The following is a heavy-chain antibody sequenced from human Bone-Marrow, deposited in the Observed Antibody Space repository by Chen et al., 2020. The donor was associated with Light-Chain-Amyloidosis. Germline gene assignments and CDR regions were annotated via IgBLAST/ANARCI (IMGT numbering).Heavy chain of an antibody. CDR3: ARRRDGYNFDY. J-gene: IGHJ4*02. V-gene: IGHV5-51*01. CDR1: NYW. D-gene: IGHD5-12*01. CDR2: VYPDDSDA. Sequence: NYWIGWVRQMPGKGLEWMGVVYPDDSDARYSPSFEGQVTISADKSITTAYLQWRSLKASDTAMYYCARRRDGYNFDYWGQGTLVTVSS.